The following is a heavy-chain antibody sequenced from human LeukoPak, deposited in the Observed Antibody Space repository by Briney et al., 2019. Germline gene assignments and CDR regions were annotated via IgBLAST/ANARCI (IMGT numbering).Heavy chain of an antibody. CDR2: FYYSGTT. D-gene: IGHD2-15*01. CDR3: ARVPGDSCGTHCPNWFDP. CDR1: GGSISSSNYY. J-gene: IGHJ5*02. V-gene: IGHV4-39*01. Sequence: PSETLSLTCTVSGGSISSSNYYWGWIRQPPGKGLEWIGNFYYSGTTYYNPSLKSRVTISVDTSKNQLSLNLSSVTATDTAVYYCARVPGDSCGTHCPNWFDPWGQGTLVTVSS.